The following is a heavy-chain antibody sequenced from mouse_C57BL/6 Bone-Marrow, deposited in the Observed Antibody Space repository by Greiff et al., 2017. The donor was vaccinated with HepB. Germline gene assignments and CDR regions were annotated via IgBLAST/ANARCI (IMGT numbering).Heavy chain of an antibody. CDR2: IYPRSGNT. CDR1: GYTFTSYG. D-gene: IGHD1-1*01. Sequence: QVQLQQSGAELARPGASVKLSCKASGYTFTSYGISWVKQRTGQGLEWIGEIYPRSGNTHYNEKFKGKATLTADKSSSTAYMELRSLTSEDSAVYFCARSRTTVVAPFAYWGQGTLVTVSA. J-gene: IGHJ3*01. V-gene: IGHV1-81*01. CDR3: ARSRTTVVAPFAY.